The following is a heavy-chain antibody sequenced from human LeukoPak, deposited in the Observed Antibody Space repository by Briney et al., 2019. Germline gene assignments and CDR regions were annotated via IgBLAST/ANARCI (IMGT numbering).Heavy chain of an antibody. V-gene: IGHV3-23*01. Sequence: GGSLRLSCAASGFTFSSYAVRWVRQAPGKGLEWVSSISGSGGSTYYADSVKGRFTISRDNTKNSMFLQMNSLRVEDTALYYCVGGRGWLLDYWGQGTLVTVSS. CDR2: ISGSGGST. J-gene: IGHJ4*02. CDR1: GFTFSSYA. CDR3: VGGRGWLLDY. D-gene: IGHD2-15*01.